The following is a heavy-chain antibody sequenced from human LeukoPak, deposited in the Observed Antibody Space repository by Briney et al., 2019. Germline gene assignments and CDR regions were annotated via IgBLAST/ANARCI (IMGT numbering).Heavy chain of an antibody. J-gene: IGHJ6*02. Sequence: WETLSLTCAVYGGSFSGYYWSWIRQPPGKGLEWIGEINHSGSTNYNPSLKSRVTISVDTSKNQFSLKLSSVTAADTAVYYCAYAEGYCSGGSCYYYYGMDVWGQGTTVTVSS. D-gene: IGHD2-15*01. CDR1: GGSFSGYY. V-gene: IGHV4-34*01. CDR3: AYAEGYCSGGSCYYYYGMDV. CDR2: INHSGST.